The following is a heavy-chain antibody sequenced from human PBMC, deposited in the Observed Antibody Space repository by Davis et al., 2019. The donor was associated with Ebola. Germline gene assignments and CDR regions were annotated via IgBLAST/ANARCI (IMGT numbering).Heavy chain of an antibody. CDR2: ISYSGST. CDR3: AREVLRYSSSWYNAFDI. J-gene: IGHJ3*02. V-gene: IGHV4-59*12. Sequence: PPETLSPTCTVSGRSISSYYWSWIRQPPGKGLEWIGYISYSGSTNYNPSLKSRVTISVDTSKNQFSLKLSSVTAADTAVYYCAREVLRYSSSWYNAFDIWGQGTMVTVSS. D-gene: IGHD6-13*01. CDR1: GRSISSYY.